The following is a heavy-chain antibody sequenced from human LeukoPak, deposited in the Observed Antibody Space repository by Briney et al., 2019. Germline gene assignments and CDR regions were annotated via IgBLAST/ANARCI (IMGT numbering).Heavy chain of an antibody. CDR2: ISYDGSNK. V-gene: IGHV3-30-3*01. D-gene: IGHD5-18*01. Sequence: PGGSLRLSCAASGFTFSSYAMHWVRQAPGEGLEWVAVISYDGSNKYYADSVKGRFTISRDNSKNTLYLQMNSLRAEDTAVYYCARPHTAMGDYWGQGTLVTVSS. CDR1: GFTFSSYA. CDR3: ARPHTAMGDY. J-gene: IGHJ4*02.